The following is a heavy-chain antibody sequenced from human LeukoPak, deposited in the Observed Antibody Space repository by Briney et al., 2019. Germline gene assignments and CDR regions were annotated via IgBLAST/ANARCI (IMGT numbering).Heavy chain of an antibody. D-gene: IGHD3-10*01. CDR3: ARDHPRLMVRGVRRGYIMDV. CDR2: ISSSGSYT. Sequence: PGGSLRLSCAASGFTFSGYYMSWVRQAPGKGLEWVSYISSSGSYTYYADSVKGRFTISRDNAKNSLYLQMNRLRGKDTAVYYCARDHPRLMVRGVRRGYIMDVWGKGTSVTVSS. CDR1: GFTFSGYY. V-gene: IGHV3-11*06. J-gene: IGHJ6*04.